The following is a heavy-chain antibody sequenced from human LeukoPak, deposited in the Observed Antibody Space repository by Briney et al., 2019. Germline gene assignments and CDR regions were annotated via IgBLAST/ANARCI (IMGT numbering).Heavy chain of an antibody. J-gene: IGHJ4*02. Sequence: PSETLSLTCTVSGGSISSSSYYWGWIRQPPGEGLEWIGSIYYSGSTYYHPSLKSRVTISVDTSKNQFSLKLSSVTAADTAVYYCASTRTGQQLVLDYWGQGTLVTVSS. CDR3: ASTRTGQQLVLDY. CDR1: GGSISSSSYY. V-gene: IGHV4-39*01. D-gene: IGHD6-13*01. CDR2: IYYSGST.